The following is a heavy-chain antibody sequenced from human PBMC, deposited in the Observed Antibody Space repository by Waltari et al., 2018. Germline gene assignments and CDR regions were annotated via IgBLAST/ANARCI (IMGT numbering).Heavy chain of an antibody. D-gene: IGHD1-26*01. CDR3: ARRSRFSGSPLGH. V-gene: IGHV3-48*03. Sequence: EVQLVESGGVLVQPGGSLRLSCAASGFHFPSYEMNWVRQAPGKGLEWLSYISTSGNTANYTGALKGRFSISRDNAKNSVTLQMNSLRVEDTAVYYCARRSRFSGSPLGHWGQGTLVIVSS. CDR2: ISTSGNTA. J-gene: IGHJ1*01. CDR1: GFHFPSYE.